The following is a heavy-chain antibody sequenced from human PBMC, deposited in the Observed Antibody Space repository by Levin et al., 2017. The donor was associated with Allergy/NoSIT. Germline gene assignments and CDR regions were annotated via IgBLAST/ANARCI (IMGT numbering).Heavy chain of an antibody. CDR1: GFTFSSYA. CDR3: ARGPYYYGSGSRHSPLDV. V-gene: IGHV3-30-3*01. Sequence: GESLKISCAASGFTFSSYAMHWVRQAPGKGLEWVAVISYDGSNKYYADSVKGRFTISRDNSKNTLYLQMNSLRAEDTAVYYCARGPYYYGSGSRHSPLDVWGKGTTVTVSS. D-gene: IGHD3-10*01. CDR2: ISYDGSNK. J-gene: IGHJ6*04.